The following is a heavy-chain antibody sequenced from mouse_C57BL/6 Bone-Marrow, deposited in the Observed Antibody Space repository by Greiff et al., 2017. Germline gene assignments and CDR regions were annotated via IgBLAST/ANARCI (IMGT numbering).Heavy chain of an antibody. Sequence: LQQPGAELVRPGSSVKLSCKASGYTFTSYWMHWVKQRPIQGLEWIGNIDPSDSETHYNQKFKDKATLTVDKSSSTAYMQLSSLTSEDSAVYYCARNYGVWYFDVWGTGTTVTVSS. CDR1: GYTFTSYW. J-gene: IGHJ1*03. D-gene: IGHD1-2*01. CDR2: IDPSDSET. CDR3: ARNYGVWYFDV. V-gene: IGHV1-52*01.